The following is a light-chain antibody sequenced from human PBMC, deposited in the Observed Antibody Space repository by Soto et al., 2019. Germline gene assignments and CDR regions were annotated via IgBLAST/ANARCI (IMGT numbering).Light chain of an antibody. CDR3: SSYTGSSTHV. CDR2: EVS. J-gene: IGLJ1*01. CDR1: ISDVGGYNY. Sequence: QSALTQPASVSGSPGQSITISCTGTISDVGGYNYVSWYQQHPGKAPKLMIYEVSNRPSGVSNRFSGSKSGNTDSLTISGLQAEDEADYYCSSYTGSSTHVFGTGTKLTVL. V-gene: IGLV2-14*01.